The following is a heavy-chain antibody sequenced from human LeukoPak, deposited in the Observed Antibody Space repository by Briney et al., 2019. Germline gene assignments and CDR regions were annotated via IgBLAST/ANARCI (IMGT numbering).Heavy chain of an antibody. J-gene: IGHJ4*02. D-gene: IGHD3-22*01. CDR3: AKEIYSDSSAYVDY. CDR2: ISYDGSNK. V-gene: IGHV3-30*18. CDR1: GFTFSNYA. Sequence: GGSLRLSCAASGFTFSNYAMSWVRQAPGKGLEWVAVISYDGSNKYYADSVKGRFTISRDNSKNTLYLQMNSLRAEDTAIYYCAKEIYSDSSAYVDYWGQGTLVTVSS.